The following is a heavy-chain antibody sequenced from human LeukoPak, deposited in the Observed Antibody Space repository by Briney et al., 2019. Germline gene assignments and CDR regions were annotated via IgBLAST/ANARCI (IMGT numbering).Heavy chain of an antibody. CDR2: IKQDGSEK. CDR3: ARDNYDFWSGYYNYYYMDV. CDR1: GFTFSSYW. V-gene: IGHV3-7*01. D-gene: IGHD3-3*01. Sequence: PGGSLRLSCAASGFTFSSYWMSWVRQAPGKGLEWVANIKQDGSEKYYVDSVKGRFTISRDNAKNSLYLQMNSLRAEDTAVYYCARDNYDFWSGYYNYYYMDVWGKGTTVTVSS. J-gene: IGHJ6*03.